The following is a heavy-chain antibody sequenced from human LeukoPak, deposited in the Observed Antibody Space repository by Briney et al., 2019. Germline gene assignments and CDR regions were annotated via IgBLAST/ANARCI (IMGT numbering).Heavy chain of an antibody. D-gene: IGHD3-22*01. Sequence: SETLSLTCSVSGGSISSYYWSWIRQPPGKGLEWIGYIYYSGSTNYNPSLKSGVTISVDTSKKQFSLQLSLGPAATPVLYCSGRVGDYDSSGYYPFDYWGQGTLVTVSS. V-gene: IGHV4-59*01. CDR3: GRVGDYDSSGYYPFDY. CDR2: IYYSGST. CDR1: GGSISSYY. J-gene: IGHJ4*02.